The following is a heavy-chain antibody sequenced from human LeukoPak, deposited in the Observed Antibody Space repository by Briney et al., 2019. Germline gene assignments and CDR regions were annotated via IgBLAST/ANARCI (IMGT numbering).Heavy chain of an antibody. Sequence: PSETLSLTCTVSGGSISSYYWSWIRQPPGKGLEWIGYISYSGSTNYNPSLKSRVTMSVDTSKNQFSLILTSVTAADTAVYYCARLPTGFPNWFDPWGQGILVTVSS. D-gene: IGHD4-17*01. V-gene: IGHV4-59*08. CDR1: GGSISSYY. CDR3: ARLPTGFPNWFDP. CDR2: ISYSGST. J-gene: IGHJ5*02.